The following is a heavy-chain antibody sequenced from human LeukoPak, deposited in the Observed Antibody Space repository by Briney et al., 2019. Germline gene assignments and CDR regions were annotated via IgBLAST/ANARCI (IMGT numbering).Heavy chain of an antibody. V-gene: IGHV1-69*04. D-gene: IGHD3-22*01. CDR3: ARAVVGSYYDNPQGFDY. Sequence: GASVKVSCKASGGTFSSYAISWVRQAPGQGLEWMGRIIPILGIANYAQKFQGRVTITADKSTSTAYMELSSLRSEDTAVYYCARAVVGSYYDNPQGFDYWGQGTLVTVSS. CDR1: GGTFSSYA. CDR2: IIPILGIA. J-gene: IGHJ4*02.